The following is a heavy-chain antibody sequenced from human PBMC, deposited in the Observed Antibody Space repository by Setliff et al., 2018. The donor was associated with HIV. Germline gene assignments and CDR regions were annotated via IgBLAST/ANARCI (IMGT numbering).Heavy chain of an antibody. CDR1: GGSISSSNW. CDR2: IYHRGNT. J-gene: IGHJ4*02. CDR3: ARGDFRAVYDSSGFPFDY. Sequence: SETLSLTCAVSGGSISSSNWWSWVRQPPGKGLEWIGEIYHRGNTNYNPPLKSRVTISVDTSKNQFSLKLMSVTAADTAVYYCARGDFRAVYDSSGFPFDYWGQGTLVTVS. V-gene: IGHV4-4*02. D-gene: IGHD3-22*01.